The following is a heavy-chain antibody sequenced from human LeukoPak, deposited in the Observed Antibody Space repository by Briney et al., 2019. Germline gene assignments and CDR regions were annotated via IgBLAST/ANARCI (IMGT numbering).Heavy chain of an antibody. J-gene: IGHJ4*02. V-gene: IGHV3-9*01. Sequence: PGWSLRLSCAACGFTFDDYAMHWVRQAPGKGLEWVSGISWNSGSIGYADSVKGRFTISRDNAKNSLYLQMSSLRAEDTALYYCAKAKEVATMSGPIDYWGQGTLVTVSS. CDR2: ISWNSGSI. CDR3: AKAKEVATMSGPIDY. CDR1: GFTFDDYA. D-gene: IGHD5-12*01.